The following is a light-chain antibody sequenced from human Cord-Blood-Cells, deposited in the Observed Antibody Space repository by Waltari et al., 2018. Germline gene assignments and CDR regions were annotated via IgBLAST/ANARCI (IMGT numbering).Light chain of an antibody. V-gene: IGKV4-1*01. Sequence: DIVMTHSPDSLSVSLGERANINCKSSQSVLYSSNNKNYLAWYQQKPGQPPKLLIYWASTRESGVPDRFSGSGSGTDFTLTISILQAEDVAVYYCQQYYSTPFTFGPGTKVDIK. CDR1: QSVLYSSNNKNY. CDR2: WAS. CDR3: QQYYSTPFT. J-gene: IGKJ3*01.